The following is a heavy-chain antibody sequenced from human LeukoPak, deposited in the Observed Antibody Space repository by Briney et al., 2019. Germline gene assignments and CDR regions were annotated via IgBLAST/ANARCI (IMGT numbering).Heavy chain of an antibody. CDR3: TRDGVSFCDFDY. V-gene: IGHV3-64*02. CDR1: GFSFRNYA. J-gene: IGHJ4*02. Sequence: GGSPRLSCVASGFSFRNYAIHWVRQAPGKGLEYVSVINTDGRITYYADSVKGRFTISRDNSKNTVYLQMGSLRGEDMAVYYCTRDGVSFCDFDYWGQGALVTVSS. D-gene: IGHD1-26*01. CDR2: INTDGRIT.